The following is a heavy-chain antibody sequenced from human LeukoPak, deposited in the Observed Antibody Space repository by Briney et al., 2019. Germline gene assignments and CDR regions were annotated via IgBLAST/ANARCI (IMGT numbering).Heavy chain of an antibody. J-gene: IGHJ4*02. CDR2: MSAYNGNT. CDR1: GYTFTSYA. V-gene: IGHV1-18*01. CDR3: ARQSGHPPQFDY. Sequence: ASVKVSSKASGYTFTSYAISWVRQAPGQGLEWMGWMSAYNGNTDYAQKLQGRVTMTTDTSTSTAYMELRSLRSDDTAVYYCARQSGHPPQFDYWGQGTLVTVSS. D-gene: IGHD3-3*01.